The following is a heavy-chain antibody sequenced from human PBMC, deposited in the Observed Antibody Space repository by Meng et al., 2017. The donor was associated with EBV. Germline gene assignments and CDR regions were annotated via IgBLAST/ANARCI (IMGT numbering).Heavy chain of an antibody. CDR2: INTYSGKA. CDR1: GYTFRNYA. V-gene: IGHV7-4-1*01. Sequence: QVELVQSESEWKRPVAYVKVSCKASGYTFRNYAINWMRQVPGQGLEWMGWINTYSGKATFAQGFTGRFVFSLDTPVTTAHLQIRGLKTEDSAVYYCARGVEENGSHYPFDSWGQGTLVTVSS. CDR3: ARGVEENGSHYPFDS. J-gene: IGHJ4*02. D-gene: IGHD1-1*01.